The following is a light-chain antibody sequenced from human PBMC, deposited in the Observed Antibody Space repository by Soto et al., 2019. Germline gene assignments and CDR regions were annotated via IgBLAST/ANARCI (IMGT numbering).Light chain of an antibody. V-gene: IGKV3-20*01. CDR1: QTISSSY. CDR3: QQYGISHIT. CDR2: GAS. Sequence: ESVLTQSTGTMSLSPGEIAALSCIASQTISSSYLAWYQQKPGQAPRLLIYGASTRATGIPDRFSGSGSGTDFTLTISRLEPEDFAVYYCQQYGISHITFGQGTRLEIK. J-gene: IGKJ5*01.